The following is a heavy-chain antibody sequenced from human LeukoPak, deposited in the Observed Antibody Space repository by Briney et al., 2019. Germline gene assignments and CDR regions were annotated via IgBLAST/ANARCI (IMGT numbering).Heavy chain of an antibody. D-gene: IGHD4-23*01. CDR2: INQDGTEK. Sequence: GGSLRLSCAASGFSFTTYWMSWVRQAPGKGLEWVANINQDGTEKYYVDSVKGRFTISRDNGKNSLYLQMNSLRAEDTAVYYCARVPHGTNSWFDYWDQGTLVTVSS. CDR3: ARVPHGTNSWFDY. J-gene: IGHJ4*02. CDR1: GFSFTTYW. V-gene: IGHV3-7*01.